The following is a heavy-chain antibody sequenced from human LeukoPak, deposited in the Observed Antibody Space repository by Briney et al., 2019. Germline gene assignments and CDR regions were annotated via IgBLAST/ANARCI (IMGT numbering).Heavy chain of an antibody. J-gene: IGHJ3*02. CDR2: IHYSGST. D-gene: IGHD5-18*01. V-gene: IGHV4-59*01. CDR1: GGSISSYY. CDR3: ARGCSYGPDAFDI. Sequence: SETLSLTCTVSGGSISSYYWSWIRQPPGKGLEWIGNIHYSGSTNYNPPLKSRVTMSVDTSKNQFSLKLTSVTAADTAVYYCARGCSYGPDAFDIWGQGTMVTVSS.